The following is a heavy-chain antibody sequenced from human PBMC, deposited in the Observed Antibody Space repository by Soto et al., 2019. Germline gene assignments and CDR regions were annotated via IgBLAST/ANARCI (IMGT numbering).Heavy chain of an antibody. CDR2: INPSGVST. D-gene: IGHD6-19*01. V-gene: IGHV1-46*01. Sequence: ASVKVSCKASGYTFTSYYMHWVRQAPGQGLEWMGIINPSGVSTSYAQKFQGRVTMTRDTSTSTVYMELSSLRSEDTAVYYCARDSIAVAGPTYYYYYYGMDVWGQGTTVTVSS. CDR3: ARDSIAVAGPTYYYYYYGMDV. CDR1: GYTFTSYY. J-gene: IGHJ6*02.